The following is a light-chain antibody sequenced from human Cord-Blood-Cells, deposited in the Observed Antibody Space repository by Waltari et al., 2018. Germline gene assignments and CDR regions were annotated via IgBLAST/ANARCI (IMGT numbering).Light chain of an antibody. CDR1: QSISSY. Sequence: DIQMTQSPSSLSASVGDRVTITCRASQSISSYLNWYQQKPGKAPKLLIYAASSLQSGVPSRFSVSGSGTDFTLTISSLQPEDFATYYCQQSYSTPYIFGQGTKLEIK. CDR3: QQSYSTPYI. J-gene: IGKJ2*01. CDR2: AAS. V-gene: IGKV1-39*01.